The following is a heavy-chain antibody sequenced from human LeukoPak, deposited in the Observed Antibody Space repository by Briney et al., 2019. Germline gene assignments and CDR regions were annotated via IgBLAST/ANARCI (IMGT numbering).Heavy chain of an antibody. CDR3: TRYRAEYFQH. Sequence: RGSLRLSRAASGFTFSTHSMNWVRQAPWKGLELVSSISSRGNYISYVDAVKSRFTNSRDNAKNLLYLKMNSLRAEDTAVYSGTRYRAEYFQHWGQGTLVTVSS. J-gene: IGHJ1*01. D-gene: IGHD1-26*01. V-gene: IGHV3-21*01. CDR1: GFTFSTHS. CDR2: ISSRGNYI.